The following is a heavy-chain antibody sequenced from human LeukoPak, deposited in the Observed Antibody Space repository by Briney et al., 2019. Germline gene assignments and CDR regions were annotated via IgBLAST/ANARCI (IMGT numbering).Heavy chain of an antibody. CDR3: ARARPVTGTG. D-gene: IGHD6-19*01. CDR2: ISSGGNT. Sequence: GGSLRLSCAASGFTVSSNYMNWVRQAPGKGLEWVSVISSGGNTYYANSVKGRFTISRDNSQNTVYLQMNSLRAEDTAVYYCARARPVTGTGWGQGTLVTVSS. J-gene: IGHJ4*02. V-gene: IGHV3-66*01. CDR1: GFTVSSNY.